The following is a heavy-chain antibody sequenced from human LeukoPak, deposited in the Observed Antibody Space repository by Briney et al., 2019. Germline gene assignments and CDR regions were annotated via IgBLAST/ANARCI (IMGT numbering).Heavy chain of an antibody. CDR1: GGSISSSSYY. CDR2: IYYSGST. J-gene: IGHJ4*02. D-gene: IGHD4-17*01. CDR3: ARVYGDYYFDY. Sequence: SETLSLTCTVSGGSISSSSYYWGWIRQPPGKGLEWIGSIYYSGSTYHNPSLKSRVTISVDTSENQFSLKLSSVTAADTAVYYCARVYGDYYFDYWGQGTLVTVSS. V-gene: IGHV4-39*07.